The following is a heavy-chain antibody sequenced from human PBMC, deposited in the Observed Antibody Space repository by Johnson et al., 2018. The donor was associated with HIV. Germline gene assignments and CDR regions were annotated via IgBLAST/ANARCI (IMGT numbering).Heavy chain of an antibody. CDR1: GFTVSSNY. J-gene: IGHJ3*02. CDR3: ATERQAALDI. CDR2: IYSGGST. D-gene: IGHD1-1*01. Sequence: VQLVESGGGLVQPGGSLRLSCAASGFTVSSNYMSWVRQAPGKGLEWVSVIYSGGSTYYADSVKGRFTLSRDNSKNTLYLQVNSLRPEDTAVYYCATERQAALDIWGQGTMVSVSS. V-gene: IGHV3-66*01.